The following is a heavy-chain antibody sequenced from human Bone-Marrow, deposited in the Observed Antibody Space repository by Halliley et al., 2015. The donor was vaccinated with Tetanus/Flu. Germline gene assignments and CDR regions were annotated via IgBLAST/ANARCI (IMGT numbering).Heavy chain of an antibody. V-gene: IGHV3-30*18. J-gene: IGHJ4*02. CDR3: AKDLRGFSYDSTFDY. CDR2: ISYDGSYK. Sequence: VALISYDGSYKFYADSVEGRFTISRDNSRKTLFLQMSSLRPEDTAVYFCAKDLRGFSYDSTFDYCGQGTLVTVSS. D-gene: IGHD5-18*01.